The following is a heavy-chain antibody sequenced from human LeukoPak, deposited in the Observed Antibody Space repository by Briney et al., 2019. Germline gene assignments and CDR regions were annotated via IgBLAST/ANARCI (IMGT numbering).Heavy chain of an antibody. CDR3: ARVTKVPSTAIPGYGEVPV. CDR2: INPNSGGT. D-gene: IGHD4-17*01. J-gene: IGHJ6*04. V-gene: IGHV1-2*02. CDR1: GYTFTSYG. Sequence: ASVKVSCKASGYTFTSYGISWVRQAPGQGLEWMGWINPNSGGTNYAQKFQGRVTMTRDTSISTAYMELSRLRSDDTAVYYCARVTKVPSTAIPGYGEVPVWGKGTTVTVSS.